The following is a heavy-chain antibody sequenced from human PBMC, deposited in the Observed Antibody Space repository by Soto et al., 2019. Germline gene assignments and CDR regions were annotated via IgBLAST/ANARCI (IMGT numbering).Heavy chain of an antibody. D-gene: IGHD3-10*01. CDR2: INPSGGST. V-gene: IGHV1-46*03. CDR3: ARDPTLSFWFGELFHYFDY. CDR1: GYTFTSYY. Sequence: GASLKVSCKSSGYTFTSYYMHWVRQAPGQGLEWMGIINPSGGSTSYAQKFQGRVTMTRDTSTSTVYMELSSLRSEDTAVYYCARDPTLSFWFGELFHYFDYWGQGTLVTVSS. J-gene: IGHJ4*02.